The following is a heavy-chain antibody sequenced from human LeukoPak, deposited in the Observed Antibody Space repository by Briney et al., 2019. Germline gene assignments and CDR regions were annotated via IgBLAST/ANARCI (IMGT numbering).Heavy chain of an antibody. CDR2: IYSGGST. D-gene: IGHD4-17*01. V-gene: IGHV3-66*02. Sequence: GGSLRLSCAASGFTVSSDYMSWVRQAPGKGLEWVSVIYSGGSTYYADSVKGRFTISRDNSKNTLYLQMNSLRAEDTAVYYCARDEYGDYYFDYWGQGTLVTVSS. CDR3: ARDEYGDYYFDY. CDR1: GFTVSSDY. J-gene: IGHJ4*02.